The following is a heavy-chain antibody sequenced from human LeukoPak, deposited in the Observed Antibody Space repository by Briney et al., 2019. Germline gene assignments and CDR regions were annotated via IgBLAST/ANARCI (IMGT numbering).Heavy chain of an antibody. CDR2: ISGSAGST. CDR1: GFTFNSYA. D-gene: IGHD2-15*01. Sequence: PGGSLRLSCAASGFTFNSYAMTWVRQAPGKGLEWVSAISGSAGSTYYADSVKGRFTISRDNSKDSLYLQMNSLRTEDTAMYYCVKEIDTLGTNAFDIWGQGTMVTVSS. V-gene: IGHV3-23*01. CDR3: VKEIDTLGTNAFDI. J-gene: IGHJ3*02.